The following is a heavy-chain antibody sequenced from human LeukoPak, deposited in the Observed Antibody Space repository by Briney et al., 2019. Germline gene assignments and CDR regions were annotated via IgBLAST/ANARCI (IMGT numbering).Heavy chain of an antibody. CDR3: ASQMGATLDY. Sequence: SETLSLTCNVSGGSINNYYWSWIRQPPGKGLEWIGYIYYSGSTNYNPSLKSRVTISVDTSKNQFSLKLNSVTAADTAVYYCASQMGATLDYWGQGTLVTVSS. CDR2: IYYSGST. D-gene: IGHD1-26*01. V-gene: IGHV4-59*08. J-gene: IGHJ4*02. CDR1: GGSINNYY.